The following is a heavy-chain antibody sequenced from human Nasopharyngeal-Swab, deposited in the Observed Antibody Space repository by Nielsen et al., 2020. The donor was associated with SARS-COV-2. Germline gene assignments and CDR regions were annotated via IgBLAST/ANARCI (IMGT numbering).Heavy chain of an antibody. V-gene: IGHV1-2*04. CDR2: INPNSGGT. D-gene: IGHD6-25*01. J-gene: IGHJ5*02. Sequence: ASVKVSCKASGYTFTGYYMHWVRHAPGQGLEWMGWINPNSGGTNYAQKFQGWVTMTRDTSISTAYMELSRLRSDDTAVYYCARDRRDSSGTHNWFDPWGQGTLVTVSS. CDR1: GYTFTGYY. CDR3: ARDRRDSSGTHNWFDP.